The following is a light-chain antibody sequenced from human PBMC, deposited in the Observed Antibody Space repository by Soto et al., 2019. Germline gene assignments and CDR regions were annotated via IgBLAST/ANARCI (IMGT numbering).Light chain of an antibody. CDR1: NIGSKS. CDR3: QVWDSSSAS. Sequence: SYELTQPPSVSVAPGKTARITCGGNNIGSKSVHWYQQKPGQAPVLAIYYDSDRPSGIPERFSGSNSGNTATLTISRVEAGDEADYYCQVWDSSSASFGGGTKVTVL. J-gene: IGLJ2*01. CDR2: YDS. V-gene: IGLV3-21*04.